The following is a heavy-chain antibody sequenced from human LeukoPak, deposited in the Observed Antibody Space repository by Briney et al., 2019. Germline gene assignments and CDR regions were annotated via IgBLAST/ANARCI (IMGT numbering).Heavy chain of an antibody. D-gene: IGHD3-22*01. J-gene: IGHJ4*02. CDR3: ARGPNYYDSSGYYYPTYYFDY. CDR2: IYSGGST. V-gene: IGHV3-53*01. CDR1: GFTVGSNY. Sequence: PGGSLRLSCAASGFTVGSNYMSWVRQAPGKGLEWVSVIYSGGSTYYVDSVKGRFTISRDNSKNTLYLQMNSLRAEDTAVYYCARGPNYYDSSGYYYPTYYFDYWGQGTLVTVSS.